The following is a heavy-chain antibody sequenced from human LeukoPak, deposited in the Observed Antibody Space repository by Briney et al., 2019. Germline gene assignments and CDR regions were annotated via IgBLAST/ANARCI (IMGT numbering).Heavy chain of an antibody. CDR3: TRGSRYGSGSYCGY. CDR1: GYTFTSYD. D-gene: IGHD3-10*01. J-gene: IGHJ4*02. Sequence: ASVKVSCKASGYTFTSYDINWVRQATGQGLEWMGWMNPNSGNTGYAQKFEGRVTMTRNTSISTAYMELSSLRSEDTAVYYCTRGSRYGSGSYCGYWGQGTLVTVSS. V-gene: IGHV1-8*01. CDR2: MNPNSGNT.